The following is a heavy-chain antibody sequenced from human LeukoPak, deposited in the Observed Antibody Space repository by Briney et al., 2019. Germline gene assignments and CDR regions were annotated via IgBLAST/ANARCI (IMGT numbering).Heavy chain of an antibody. CDR3: ANLPMRGIAVAGTGG. V-gene: IGHV3-23*01. J-gene: IGHJ4*02. CDR2: ISGSGGST. CDR1: GFTFSSYA. Sequence: GGSLRLPCAASGFTFSSYAMSWVRQAPGKGLEWVSAISGSGGSTYYADSVKGRFTISRDNSKNTLYLQMNSLRAEDTAVYYCANLPMRGIAVAGTGGWGQGTLVTVSS. D-gene: IGHD6-19*01.